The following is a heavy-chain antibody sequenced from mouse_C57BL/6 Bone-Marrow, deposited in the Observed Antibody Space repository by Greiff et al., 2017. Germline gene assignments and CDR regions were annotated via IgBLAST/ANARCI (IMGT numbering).Heavy chain of an antibody. J-gene: IGHJ2*01. CDR2: ISYDGSN. Sequence: EVQLQESGPGLVKPSQSLSLTCSVTGYSITSGYYWNWIRQFPGNKLEWMGYISYDGSNNYNPSLKNRISITRDTSKNQFFLKLNSVTTEDTATYYCARDRQLTGDYWGQGTTLTVSS. CDR1: GYSITSGYY. V-gene: IGHV3-6*01. D-gene: IGHD4-1*01. CDR3: ARDRQLTGDY.